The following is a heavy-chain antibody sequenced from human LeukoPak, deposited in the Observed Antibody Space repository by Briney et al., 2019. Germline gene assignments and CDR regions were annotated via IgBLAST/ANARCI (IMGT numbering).Heavy chain of an antibody. D-gene: IGHD3-10*01. V-gene: IGHV4-39*01. Sequence: SETLSLTCTVSGGSISSSSYYWGWIRQPPGKGLEWIGSIYYSGSTYYNPSLKSRVTISVDTSKNQFSLKLSSVTAADTAVYYCARPYKSTMVRGTNWFDPWGQGTLVTVSS. CDR2: IYYSGST. J-gene: IGHJ5*02. CDR3: ARPYKSTMVRGTNWFDP. CDR1: GGSISSSSYY.